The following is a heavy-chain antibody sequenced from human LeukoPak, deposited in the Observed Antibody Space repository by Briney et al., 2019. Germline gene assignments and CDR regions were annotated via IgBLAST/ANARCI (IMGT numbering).Heavy chain of an antibody. CDR1: GGSISSGGYY. J-gene: IGHJ4*02. V-gene: IGHV4-39*01. CDR3: ARHLGGSYYSPFDY. CDR2: FDYSGST. D-gene: IGHD2-15*01. Sequence: SQTLSLTCTVPGGSISSGGYYWGWIRQPPGKGLEWIGSFDYSGSTYYNPSLQSRVTIFEDTSKNQFSLKLTSVTAADTAVYYCARHLGGSYYSPFDYWGRGTLVTVSS.